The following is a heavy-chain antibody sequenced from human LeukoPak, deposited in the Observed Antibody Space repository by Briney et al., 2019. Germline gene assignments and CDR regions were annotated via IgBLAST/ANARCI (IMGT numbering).Heavy chain of an antibody. D-gene: IGHD3-3*01. CDR1: GYTFTSYY. J-gene: IGHJ6*02. Sequence: ASVKVSCKASGYTFTSYYMHWVRQAPGQGLEWMGIINPGGGSTSYAQKFQGRVTMTRDTSTSTVYMELSSLRSEDTAVYYCARDFFRANPYDFWSGFIGGGYYYGMDVWGQGTTVTVSS. CDR3: ARDFFRANPYDFWSGFIGGGYYYGMDV. CDR2: INPGGGST. V-gene: IGHV1-46*01.